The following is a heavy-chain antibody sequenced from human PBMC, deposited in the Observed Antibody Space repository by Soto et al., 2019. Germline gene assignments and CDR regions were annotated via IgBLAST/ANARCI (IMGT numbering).Heavy chain of an antibody. V-gene: IGHV3-23*01. D-gene: IGHD6-6*01. Sequence: GGFLRLSCAASGFTFSSYAMSWVRQAPGKGLEWVSAISGSGGSTYYADSVKGRFTISRDNSKNTLYLQMNSLRAEDTAVYYCAKDSYSSWVYYFDYWGQGTLVTVSS. CDR3: AKDSYSSWVYYFDY. CDR1: GFTFSSYA. J-gene: IGHJ4*02. CDR2: ISGSGGST.